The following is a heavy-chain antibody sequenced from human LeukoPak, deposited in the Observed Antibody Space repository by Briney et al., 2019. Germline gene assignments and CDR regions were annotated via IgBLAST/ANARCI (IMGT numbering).Heavy chain of an antibody. CDR3: ARGPVIDRHPYYFDY. Sequence: SETLSLTCTVSGGSISSYYWGWIRQPPGKGLEWIGSIYYSWSTYYNPSLKSRVTISVDTSKNQFSLKLSSVTAADTAVYYCARGPVIDRHPYYFDYWGQGTLVTVSS. D-gene: IGHD2-21*01. CDR1: GGSISSYY. CDR2: IYYSWST. V-gene: IGHV4-39*07. J-gene: IGHJ4*02.